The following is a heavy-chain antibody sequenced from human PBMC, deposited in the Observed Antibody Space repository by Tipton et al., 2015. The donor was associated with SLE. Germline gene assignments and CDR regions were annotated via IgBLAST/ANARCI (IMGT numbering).Heavy chain of an antibody. CDR3: ARVPFYYYYYMDV. J-gene: IGHJ6*03. CDR2: IYSSGRS. V-gene: IGHV4-59*01. Sequence: TLSLTCSVSGGSISNYYWTWIRQPPGKGLEWIGYIYSSGRSKYNPSLKSRLTISVDRSQNQFSLKLSSVTAADTAVYYCARVPFYYYYYMDVWGKGTTVIVSS. CDR1: GGSISNYY.